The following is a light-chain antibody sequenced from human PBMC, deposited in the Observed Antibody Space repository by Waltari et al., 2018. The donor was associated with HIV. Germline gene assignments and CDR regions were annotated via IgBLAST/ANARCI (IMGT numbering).Light chain of an antibody. CDR3: GTWDSSLSVWV. Sequence: QSVLTQPPSVSAAPGQTVTISCSGSSPNLGNNSVSWYQQLPGTAPKLLIYENNKRPSGIPDRFSGSKSGTSATLGITGLQTGDEADYYCGTWDSSLSVWVFGGGTKLTVL. J-gene: IGLJ3*02. CDR1: SPNLGNNS. CDR2: ENN. V-gene: IGLV1-51*02.